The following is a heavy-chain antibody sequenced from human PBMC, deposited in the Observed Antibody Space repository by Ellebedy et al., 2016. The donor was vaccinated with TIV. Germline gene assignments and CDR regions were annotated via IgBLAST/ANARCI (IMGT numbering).Heavy chain of an antibody. Sequence: AASVKVSCKASGYSFVNYYIQWVRQAPGHGLEWVGIIDPSDGSKSYTQRFQGRITLTRDPSPTTVYMSLSRLRFDDTSMYYCALASFDYWGQGTQVTVSS. CDR3: ALASFDY. J-gene: IGHJ4*02. D-gene: IGHD1-1*01. CDR2: IDPSDGSK. V-gene: IGHV1-46*01. CDR1: GYSFVNYY.